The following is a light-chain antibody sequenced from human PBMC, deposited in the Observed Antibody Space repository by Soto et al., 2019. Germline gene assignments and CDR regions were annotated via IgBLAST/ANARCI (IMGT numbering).Light chain of an antibody. CDR2: DAS. V-gene: IGKV3-11*01. Sequence: EIVLTQSPATLSLSPGERATLSCRASQSVSSYLAWYQQKPGQAPRLLIYDASHRATGIPARFSGSGSGTDFSLPISSLEPEDFAVYYGQQRRNWSLFTFGPGTKVDIK. J-gene: IGKJ3*01. CDR3: QQRRNWSLFT. CDR1: QSVSSY.